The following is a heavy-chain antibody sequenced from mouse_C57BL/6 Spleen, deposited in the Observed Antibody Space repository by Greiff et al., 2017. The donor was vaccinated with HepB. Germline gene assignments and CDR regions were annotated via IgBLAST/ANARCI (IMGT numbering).Heavy chain of an antibody. V-gene: IGHV1-50*01. CDR3: ARDPHYYGSRGYFDY. D-gene: IGHD1-1*01. Sequence: QVQLQQPGAELVKPGASVKLSCKASGYTFTSYWMQWVKQRPGQGLEWIGEIDPSDSYTNYNQKFKGKATLTVDTSSSTAYMQLSSLTSEDSAVYYCARDPHYYGSRGYFDYWGKGTTLTVSS. CDR1: GYTFTSYW. J-gene: IGHJ2*01. CDR2: IDPSDSYT.